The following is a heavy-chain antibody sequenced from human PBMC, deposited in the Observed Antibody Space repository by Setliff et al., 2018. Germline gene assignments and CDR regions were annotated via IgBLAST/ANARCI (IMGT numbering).Heavy chain of an antibody. CDR1: GFTFGDYA. CDR3: ARDKGIAAAGTGYYYGMDA. J-gene: IGHJ6*02. CDR2: IYSGGST. Sequence: GGSLRLSCTASGFTFGDYAMSWVRQAPGKGLEWVSVIYSGGSTYYADSVKGRFTISRDNSKNTLYLQMNSLRAEDTAVYYCARDKGIAAAGTGYYYGMDAWGQGTTVTVSS. V-gene: IGHV3-53*01. D-gene: IGHD6-13*01.